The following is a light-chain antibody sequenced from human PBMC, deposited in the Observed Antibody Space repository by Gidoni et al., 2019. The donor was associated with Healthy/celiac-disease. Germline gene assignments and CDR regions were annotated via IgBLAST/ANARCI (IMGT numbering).Light chain of an antibody. J-gene: IGKJ4*01. Sequence: ATLSLSPGERATLSCRASQSVSSYLAWYQQKPGQAPRLLIYDASNRATGIPARFSGSGSGTDFTLTISSLEPEDFAVYYCQQRSNWPPLTFGGGTKVEIK. CDR1: QSVSSY. V-gene: IGKV3-11*01. CDR3: QQRSNWPPLT. CDR2: DAS.